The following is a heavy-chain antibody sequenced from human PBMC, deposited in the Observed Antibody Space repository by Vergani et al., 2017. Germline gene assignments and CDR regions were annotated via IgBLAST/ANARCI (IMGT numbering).Heavy chain of an antibody. Sequence: QVQLVQSGAAVKKPGASAKVSCTASGYIFKNYYMHWLRLAPGQGFQWMGVVNFVTGDATSPQKFEGRITMTRDTSTATFYMDLSSLKYEDTAIYYCARSIGYCTSGSCRPYDFDLWVQGTLVTVSS. CDR1: GYIFKNYY. J-gene: IGHJ4*02. CDR3: ARSIGYCTSGSCRPYDFDL. D-gene: IGHD2-15*01. CDR2: VNFVTGDA. V-gene: IGHV1-46*02.